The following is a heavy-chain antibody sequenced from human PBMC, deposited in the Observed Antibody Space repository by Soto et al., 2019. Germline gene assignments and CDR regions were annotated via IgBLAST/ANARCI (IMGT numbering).Heavy chain of an antibody. CDR3: ARGDIAVAGLDY. CDR1: GFTFSSYA. D-gene: IGHD6-19*01. J-gene: IGHJ4*02. CDR2: ISYDGSNK. Sequence: QVQLVEAGGGVVQPGRSLRLSCAASGFTFSSYAMHWVRQAPGKGLEWVAVISYDGSNKYYADSVKGRFTISRDNSKNTLYLQMNSLRAEDTAVYYCARGDIAVAGLDYWGLGTLVTVSS. V-gene: IGHV3-30-3*01.